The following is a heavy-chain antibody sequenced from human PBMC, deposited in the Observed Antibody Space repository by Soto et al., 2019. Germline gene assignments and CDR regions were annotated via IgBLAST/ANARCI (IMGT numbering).Heavy chain of an antibody. Sequence: QVQLQESGPGLVKPSETLSLTCTVSGGSISSYYWSWIRQPPGKGLEWIGYIYYTGSTNYNPSLKSRVTISVDTSKNQFSLRLSSVTAADTAVYYWANFNWYFDLWGRGTLVTVSS. CDR2: IYYTGST. J-gene: IGHJ2*01. CDR3: ANFNWYFDL. V-gene: IGHV4-59*01. CDR1: GGSISSYY.